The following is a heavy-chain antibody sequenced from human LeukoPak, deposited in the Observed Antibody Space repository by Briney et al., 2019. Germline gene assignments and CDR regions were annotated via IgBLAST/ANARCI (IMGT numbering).Heavy chain of an antibody. D-gene: IGHD5-12*01. CDR1: GFTFSSYS. V-gene: IGHV3-48*01. CDR2: ISSSSSTI. Sequence: GGSLRLSCAASGFTFSSYSMNWVRQAPGKGLEWVSYISSSSSTIYYADSVKGRFTISRDNAKNSLYLQMNSLRAEDTALYYCAKDYSPTPPDSGYGESGPYYYYGMDVWGQGTTVTVSS. J-gene: IGHJ6*02. CDR3: AKDYSPTPPDSGYGESGPYYYYGMDV.